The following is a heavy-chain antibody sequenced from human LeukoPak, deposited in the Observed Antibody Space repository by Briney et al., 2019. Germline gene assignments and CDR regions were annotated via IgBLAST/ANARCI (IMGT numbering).Heavy chain of an antibody. Sequence: GGSLRLSCAAPGFTLSSYGMHGVGQAPGKGLEGVAFIRYDGSNKYYADSVKGRFTISRDNSKNTLYLQMGSLRAEDMAVYYCARGRCTNGVCYSLSNWFDPWGQGTLVTVSS. CDR1: GFTLSSYG. J-gene: IGHJ5*02. D-gene: IGHD2-8*01. CDR2: IRYDGSNK. CDR3: ARGRCTNGVCYSLSNWFDP. V-gene: IGHV3-30*02.